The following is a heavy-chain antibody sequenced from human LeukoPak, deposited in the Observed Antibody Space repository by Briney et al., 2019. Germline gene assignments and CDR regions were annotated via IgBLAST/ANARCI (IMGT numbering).Heavy chain of an antibody. Sequence: GGSLRLSCAASGFTFSSYAMTWVRQAPGKGLEWVSALSASGATTYYIDSVKGRITISRDNSKNTVDLQMNNLRAEDTAVYYCANLYGDSSNGMDVWGQGTTVIVSS. J-gene: IGHJ6*02. CDR1: GFTFSSYA. V-gene: IGHV3-23*01. CDR3: ANLYGDSSNGMDV. D-gene: IGHD4-17*01. CDR2: LSASGATT.